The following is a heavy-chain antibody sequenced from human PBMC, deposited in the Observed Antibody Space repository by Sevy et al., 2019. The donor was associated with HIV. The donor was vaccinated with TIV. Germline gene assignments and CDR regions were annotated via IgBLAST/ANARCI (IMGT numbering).Heavy chain of an antibody. V-gene: IGHV3-53*01. CDR1: GFTVSSNY. D-gene: IGHD2-21*02. CDR2: IYSGGST. CDR3: ARAYCGGDCRFYYMDV. Sequence: GGSLRLSCAASGFTVSSNYMSWVRQAPGKGLEWVSVIYSGGSTYYADSVKGRFTISRDNSKNTLYLQMNSLRAEDTAVYCCARAYCGGDCRFYYMDVWGKGTTVTVSS. J-gene: IGHJ6*03.